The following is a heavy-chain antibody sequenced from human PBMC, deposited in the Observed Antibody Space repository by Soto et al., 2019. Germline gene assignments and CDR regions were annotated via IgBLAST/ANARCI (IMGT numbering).Heavy chain of an antibody. CDR3: ARDAQNYYDSSGSLFDY. V-gene: IGHV1-46*01. D-gene: IGHD3-22*01. Sequence: ASVKVSCKASGYTFTSYYMHWVRQPPGQGLEWMGIINPSGGSTSYAQKFQGRVTMTRDTSTSTVYMELSSLRSEDTAVYYCARDAQNYYDSSGSLFDYWGQGTLVTVSS. CDR2: INPSGGST. J-gene: IGHJ4*02. CDR1: GYTFTSYY.